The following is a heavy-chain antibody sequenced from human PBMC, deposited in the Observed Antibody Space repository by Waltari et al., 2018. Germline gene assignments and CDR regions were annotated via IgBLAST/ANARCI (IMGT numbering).Heavy chain of an antibody. CDR2: IYTSGST. CDR3: ARVGAAGLFDY. V-gene: IGHV4-61*09. CDR1: GGTISSGSYH. Sequence: QVQLQESGPGLVKPSQTLSLTCTVSGGTISSGSYHWSWLRQRAWQGSARIGYIYTSGSTNYNPTLKSRVTISVDTSKNQFSLKLSSVTAADTAVYYCARVGAAGLFDYCGQGTLVTVSS. J-gene: IGHJ4*02. D-gene: IGHD6-13*01.